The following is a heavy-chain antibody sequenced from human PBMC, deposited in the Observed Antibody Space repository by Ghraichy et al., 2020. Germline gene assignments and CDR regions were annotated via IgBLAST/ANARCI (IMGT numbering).Heavy chain of an antibody. J-gene: IGHJ4*02. CDR2: INRSGST. CDR1: GGSFSGYF. V-gene: IGHV4-34*01. Sequence: SETLSLTCAVYGGSFSGYFWGWIRQPPGKGLEWIGEINRSGSTNYNTSLKSRVTITVDKSKNQFSLKLSSVTAADTAVYYCATSVAATGALIDYWGQGTLVTVSS. D-gene: IGHD6-13*01. CDR3: ATSVAATGALIDY.